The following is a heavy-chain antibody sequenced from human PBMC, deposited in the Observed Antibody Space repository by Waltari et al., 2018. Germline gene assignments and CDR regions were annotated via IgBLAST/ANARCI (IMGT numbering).Heavy chain of an antibody. Sequence: QLQLQESGPGLVKPSETLSLTCTVSGGSISSSRYYWGWIRQPPGKGLEWIGSIYYSGSTYYNPSLKSRVTISVDTSKNQFSLKLSSVTAADTAVYYCARLGTGTFDYWGQGTLVTVSS. V-gene: IGHV4-39*01. CDR2: IYYSGST. CDR1: GGSISSSRYY. J-gene: IGHJ4*02. D-gene: IGHD1-7*01. CDR3: ARLGTGTFDY.